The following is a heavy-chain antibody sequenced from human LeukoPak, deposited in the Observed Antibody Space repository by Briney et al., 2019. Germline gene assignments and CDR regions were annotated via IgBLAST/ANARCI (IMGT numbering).Heavy chain of an antibody. V-gene: IGHV3-23*01. CDR1: GFTFSSYG. CDR2: ISGSGGST. Sequence: PGGSLRLSCAASGFTFSSYGMSWVRQAPGKGLEWVSAISGSGGSTYYADSVKGRFTISRDNSKNTLYLQMNSLRAEDTAVYYCAKDWGYASIHMDVWGKGTTVTISS. CDR3: AKDWGYASIHMDV. J-gene: IGHJ6*03. D-gene: IGHD5-12*01.